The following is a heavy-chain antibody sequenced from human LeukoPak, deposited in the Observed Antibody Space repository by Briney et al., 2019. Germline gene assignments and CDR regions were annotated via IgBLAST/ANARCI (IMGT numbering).Heavy chain of an antibody. D-gene: IGHD6-13*01. CDR1: GGSISSSSYY. CDR3: ARGIAAADFGVDY. Sequence: SETLSLTCTVSGGSISSSSYYWGWIRQPPGKGLEWIGSIYYSGSTYYNPSLKSRVTISVDTSKNQFSLKLSSVTAADTAVYYCARGIAAADFGVDYWGQGTLVTVSS. J-gene: IGHJ4*02. CDR2: IYYSGST. V-gene: IGHV4-39*07.